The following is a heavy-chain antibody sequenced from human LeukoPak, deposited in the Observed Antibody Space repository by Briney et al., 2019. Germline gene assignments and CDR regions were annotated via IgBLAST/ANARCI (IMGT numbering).Heavy chain of an antibody. CDR2: ISAGNGNT. D-gene: IGHD6-13*01. CDR1: GYTFTNYP. J-gene: IGHJ6*04. CDR3: ARDKGAAAGSDYYYGMDV. Sequence: ASVKVSCKASGYTFTNYPIHWVRQAPGHRLGWMGWISAGNGNTKYSQKFKDRVTITRDTSASTAYMELSSLRSEDTAVYYCARDKGAAAGSDYYYGMDVWGTGTTVTVSS. V-gene: IGHV1-3*01.